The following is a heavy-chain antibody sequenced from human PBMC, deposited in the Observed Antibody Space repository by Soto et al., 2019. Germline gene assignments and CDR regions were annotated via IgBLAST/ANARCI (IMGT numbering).Heavy chain of an antibody. CDR2: IYYSGST. J-gene: IGHJ4*02. D-gene: IGHD3-16*02. CDR3: ARTADYEYVWGSYRYFDY. CDR1: GGSISRGAYY. V-gene: IGHV4-30-4*01. Sequence: SEHLSLTCTVYGGSISRGAYYWNWIRKPPGKGLEWIGSIYYSGSTYYNPSLKSRVTIAVDTSKNQFSLKLSSVTAAGTAVDYCARTADYEYVWGSYRYFDYWGQGTLVTVSS.